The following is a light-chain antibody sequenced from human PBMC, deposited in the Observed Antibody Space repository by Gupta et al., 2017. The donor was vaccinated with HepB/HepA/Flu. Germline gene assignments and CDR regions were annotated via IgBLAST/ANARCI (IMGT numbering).Light chain of an antibody. Sequence: QSALTQPASVSGSPGQSLTISCTGTSSDVGGYNYVSWYQQHPGKAPKLMIYDVSDRPSGVSNRFSGSKSGNTASLTISSLQAEDEADYYCSSYTSSSTLVFGGGTKLTVL. CDR1: SSDVGGYNY. CDR3: SSYTSSSTLV. CDR2: DVS. V-gene: IGLV2-14*01. J-gene: IGLJ3*02.